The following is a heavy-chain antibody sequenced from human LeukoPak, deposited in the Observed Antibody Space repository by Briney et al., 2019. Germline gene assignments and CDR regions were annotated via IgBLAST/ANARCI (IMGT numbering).Heavy chain of an antibody. CDR1: GYTFTDYY. D-gene: IGHD2-15*01. CDR2: INPNSGGT. CDR3: ARGYCSGGSCYLGWFDP. J-gene: IGHJ5*02. V-gene: IGHV1-2*02. Sequence: ASVKVSCKASGYTFTDYYMHWVRQAPGQGLEWMGWINPNSGGTNYVQKFQGRVTMTRDTSISTAYMELSRLRSDDTAVYYCARGYCSGGSCYLGWFDPWGQGTPVTVSS.